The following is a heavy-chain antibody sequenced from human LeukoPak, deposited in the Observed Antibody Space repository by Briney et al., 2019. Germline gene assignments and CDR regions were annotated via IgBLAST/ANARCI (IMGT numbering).Heavy chain of an antibody. CDR1: GGSFSGYY. J-gene: IGHJ4*02. CDR3: ASSSPSSYDFWSGYPNYYFDY. Sequence: SETLSLTCAVYGGSFSGYYWSWIRQPPGKGLERIGEINHSGSTNYNPSLKSRVTISVDTSKNQFSLKLSSVTAADTAVYYCASSSPSSYDFWSGYPNYYFDYWGQGTLVTVSS. D-gene: IGHD3-3*01. V-gene: IGHV4-34*01. CDR2: INHSGST.